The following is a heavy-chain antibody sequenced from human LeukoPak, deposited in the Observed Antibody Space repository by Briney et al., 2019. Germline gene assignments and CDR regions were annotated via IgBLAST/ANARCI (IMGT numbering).Heavy chain of an antibody. Sequence: ASVTVSCTASVYTFTSYDINWVRQAPGQGLEWMGWMNPNSGNTGYAQKYQGRVTMTRNTSISTAYMELSSLRSEDTAVYYCARGWGIVVENAFDIWGQGTMVTVSS. CDR3: ARGWGIVVENAFDI. D-gene: IGHD3-22*01. CDR1: VYTFTSYD. V-gene: IGHV1-8*01. CDR2: MNPNSGNT. J-gene: IGHJ3*02.